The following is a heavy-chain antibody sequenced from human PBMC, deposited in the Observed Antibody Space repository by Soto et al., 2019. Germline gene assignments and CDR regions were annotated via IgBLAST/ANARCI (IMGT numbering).Heavy chain of an antibody. Sequence: QVQLVESGGGVVQPGRSLRLSCAASGFTFSSYGMHWVRQPPGKGLEWVAVIWFDRSNKHYADSVKGRFTISRDNSKNTRSLQMNSLRAEDTAVDYCAKSSSWYYFDYWGQGTLVTVSS. CDR1: GFTFSSYG. V-gene: IGHV3-33*06. J-gene: IGHJ4*02. CDR2: IWFDRSNK. CDR3: AKSSSWYYFDY. D-gene: IGHD6-13*01.